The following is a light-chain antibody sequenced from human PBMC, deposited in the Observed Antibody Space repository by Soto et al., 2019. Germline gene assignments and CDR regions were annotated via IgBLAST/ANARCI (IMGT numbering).Light chain of an antibody. V-gene: IGKV3-20*01. J-gene: IGKJ3*01. CDR3: KQYGRSPPFI. CDR1: QSVSNSY. CDR2: GAS. Sequence: EIVLTQSPGTLSLSPGERATLSCRASQSVSNSYLAWYQQKPGRAPRLLIYGASSRATGIPDRFSGSGSGTDFTLTISRLEPEDFAVYYCKQYGRSPPFIFGPGTKVDIK.